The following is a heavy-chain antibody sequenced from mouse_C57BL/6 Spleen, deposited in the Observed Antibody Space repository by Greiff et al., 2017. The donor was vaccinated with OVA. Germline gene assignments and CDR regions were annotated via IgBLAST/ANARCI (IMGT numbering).Heavy chain of an antibody. D-gene: IGHD2-5*01. CDR1: GYTFTSYW. Sequence: VQLQQPGAELVKPGASVKLSCKASGYTFTSYWMHWVKQRPGQGLEWIGMIHPNSGSTNYNEKFKSKATLTVDKSSSTAYMQLSSLTSEDSAVYYCARSGSNYGFFYAMDYWGQGTSVTVSS. CDR2: IHPNSGST. J-gene: IGHJ4*01. CDR3: ARSGSNYGFFYAMDY. V-gene: IGHV1-64*01.